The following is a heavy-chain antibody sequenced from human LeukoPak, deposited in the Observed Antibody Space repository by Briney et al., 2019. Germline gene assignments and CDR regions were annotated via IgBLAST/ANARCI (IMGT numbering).Heavy chain of an antibody. CDR1: GFTFSSYA. V-gene: IGHV3-23*01. D-gene: IGHD6-25*01. Sequence: GGSLRLSCAASGFTFSSYAMSWVRQAPGKGLEWVSGISGSGDNTYYADSVKGRFTISRDNSKNTLYVQVNSLGAEDTAAYYCAKEALIAPVDYWGQGTLVTVSS. CDR2: ISGSGDNT. CDR3: AKEALIAPVDY. J-gene: IGHJ4*02.